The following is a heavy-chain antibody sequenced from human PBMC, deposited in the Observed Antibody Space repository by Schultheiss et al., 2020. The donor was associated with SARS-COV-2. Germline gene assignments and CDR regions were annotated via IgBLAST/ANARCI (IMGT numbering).Heavy chain of an antibody. CDR3: ANDVLRFLEWSLN. CDR1: GFTFDDYA. CDR2: ISWNSGSI. V-gene: IGHV3-9*01. Sequence: GGSLRLSCAASGFTFDDYAMHWVRQAPGKGLEWVSGISWNSGSIGYADSVKGRFTISRDNAKNSLYLQMNSLRAEDTALYYCANDVLRFLEWSLNWGQGTLGTGSS. J-gene: IGHJ4*02. D-gene: IGHD3-3*01.